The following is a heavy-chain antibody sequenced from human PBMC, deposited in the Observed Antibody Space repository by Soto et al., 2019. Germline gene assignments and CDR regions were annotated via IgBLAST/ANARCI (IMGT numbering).Heavy chain of an antibody. CDR2: ISAYNGYT. V-gene: IGHV1-18*01. CDR3: ARHLPPNDF. Sequence: QVQLVQSGAEVKKPGASVKVSCKASGYTFTSYSISWVRQAPGQGLEWMGWISAYNGYTNYAQKLQGRLTMTTDTSTSIAYMEQRSLRSDDTAVYYCARHLPPNDFWGQGSLVTVSS. J-gene: IGHJ4*02. CDR1: GYTFTSYS.